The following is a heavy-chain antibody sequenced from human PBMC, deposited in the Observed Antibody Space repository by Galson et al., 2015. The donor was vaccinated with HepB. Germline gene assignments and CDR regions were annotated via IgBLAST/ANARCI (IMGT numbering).Heavy chain of an antibody. V-gene: IGHV1-2*02. J-gene: IGHJ4*02. Sequence: SVKVSCKASANTFTGYYIHWVRQAPGQGLEWMGWINPNTGGTKYSQKFHGRVTMTRDTSINTAYMDLNSLRSDDAAVYYCARSVFAMNRFGELVPQTYFDYWGQGTLVTVSS. CDR1: ANTFTGYY. CDR3: ARSVFAMNRFGELVPQTYFDY. CDR2: INPNTGGT. D-gene: IGHD3-10*01.